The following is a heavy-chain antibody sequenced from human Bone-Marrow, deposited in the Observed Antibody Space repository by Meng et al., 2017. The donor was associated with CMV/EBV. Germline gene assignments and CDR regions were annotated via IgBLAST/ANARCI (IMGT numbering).Heavy chain of an antibody. CDR2: INAYNGNT. D-gene: IGHD2-15*01. J-gene: IGHJ4*02. Sequence: ASVKVSCKASGYTFTGYYMHWVRQAPGQGLEWMGWINAYNGNTNYAQKLQGRVTMTTDTSTSTAYMELRSLRSDDTAVYYCATGLGYCSGGSCFLWGQGTRVTGYS. V-gene: IGHV1-18*04. CDR1: GYTFTGYY. CDR3: ATGLGYCSGGSCFL.